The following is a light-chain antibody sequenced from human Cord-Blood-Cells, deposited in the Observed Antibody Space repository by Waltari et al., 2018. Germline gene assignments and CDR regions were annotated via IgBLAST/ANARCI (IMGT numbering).Light chain of an antibody. V-gene: IGLV2-23*01. CDR3: CSYAGSSTV. J-gene: IGLJ3*02. Sequence: HSALTQPASVSGSPGQPITLSLTGTRRDVARYILVSWYQQHPGKAPKLMIYEGSKRPSGVSNRFSGSKSGNTASLTISGLQAEDEADYYCCSYAGSSTVFGGGTKLTVL. CDR1: RRDVARYIL. CDR2: EGS.